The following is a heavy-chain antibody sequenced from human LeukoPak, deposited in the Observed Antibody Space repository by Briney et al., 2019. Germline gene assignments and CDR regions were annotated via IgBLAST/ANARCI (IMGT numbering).Heavy chain of an antibody. V-gene: IGHV1-8*03. Sequence: ASVKVSCKASGYTFTSYDINWVRQATGQGLEWMGWMNPNSGNTGYAQKFQGRVTITRNTSISTAYMELSSLRSEDTAVYYCARDVAFGVVSKSAYYYYYYMDVWGKGTTVTVSS. CDR2: MNPNSGNT. D-gene: IGHD3-3*01. J-gene: IGHJ6*03. CDR1: GYTFTSYD. CDR3: ARDVAFGVVSKSAYYYYYYMDV.